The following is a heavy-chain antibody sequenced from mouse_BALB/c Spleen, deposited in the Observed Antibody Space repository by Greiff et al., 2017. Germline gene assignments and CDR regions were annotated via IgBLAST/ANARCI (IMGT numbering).Heavy chain of an antibody. J-gene: IGHJ3*01. Sequence: QVQLKESGPGLVAPSQSLSITCTVSGFSLTSYGVHWVRQPPGKGLEWLGVIWAGGSTNYNSALMSRLSISKDNSKSQVFLKMNSLQTDDTAMYYCARESDYDYHDDAFAYWGQGTLVTVSA. D-gene: IGHD2-4*01. CDR1: GFSLTSYG. V-gene: IGHV2-9*02. CDR2: IWAGGST. CDR3: ARESDYDYHDDAFAY.